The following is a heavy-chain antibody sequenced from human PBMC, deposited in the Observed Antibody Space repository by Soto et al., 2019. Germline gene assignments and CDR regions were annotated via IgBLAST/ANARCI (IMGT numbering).Heavy chain of an antibody. CDR1: GFTFNNGW. D-gene: IGHD2-15*01. Sequence: EVQLVESGGGLVKPGGSLRLSCAASGFTFNNGWMSWVRQAPGKGLEWVGRIKSKAAGGTTDYSPPVQGRFTISRDDSKNTVHLQMNSLKTEDTAVYYCTTDSTQTFCDGGPCYSVLTKIHDSWGQGTLVTVSS. CDR3: TTDSTQTFCDGGPCYSVLTKIHDS. J-gene: IGHJ4*02. CDR2: IKSKAAGGTT. V-gene: IGHV3-15*01.